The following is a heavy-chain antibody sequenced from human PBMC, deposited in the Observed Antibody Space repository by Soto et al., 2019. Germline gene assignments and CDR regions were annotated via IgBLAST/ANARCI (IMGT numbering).Heavy chain of an antibody. CDR2: IYSGGST. D-gene: IGHD3-10*01. Sequence: EVQLVESGGGLVQPGGSLRLSCAASGLTVSSNYMSWVRQAPGKGLEWVSGIYSGGSTYYADSVKGRFTISRDNSKNTLYLQMNSLRAEDTAVYYCARDFYYYGSGTMGGYFDYWGQGTLVTVSS. V-gene: IGHV3-66*01. J-gene: IGHJ4*02. CDR1: GLTVSSNY. CDR3: ARDFYYYGSGTMGGYFDY.